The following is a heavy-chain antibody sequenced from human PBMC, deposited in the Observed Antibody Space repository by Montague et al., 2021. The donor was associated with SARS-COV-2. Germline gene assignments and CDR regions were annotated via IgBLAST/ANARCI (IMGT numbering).Heavy chain of an antibody. D-gene: IGHD3-10*01. CDR2: MHFTGKT. CDR3: ARDRFDFGAGRQGTIDF. Sequence: SETLSLTCSVSGDSITNHYWPWIRQPAGKRLEWIGRMHFTGKTNFSPFFSSRLTMSADTSKNQFSLKLTSVTAADTAIYFCARDRFDFGAGRQGTIDFWGQGTLVTVSS. J-gene: IGHJ4*02. V-gene: IGHV4-4*07. CDR1: GDSITNHY.